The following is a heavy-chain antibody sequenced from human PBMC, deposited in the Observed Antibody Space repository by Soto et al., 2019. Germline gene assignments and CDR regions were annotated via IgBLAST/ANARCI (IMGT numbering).Heavy chain of an antibody. D-gene: IGHD3-16*02. CDR1: SGSLSSSNW. CDR3: AGVGSWGSYRYDWFDP. CDR2: IYHSGST. V-gene: IGHV4-4*02. Sequence: SETLSLTCAVSSGSLSSSNWWSWVRQPPGKGLEWIGEIYHSGSTNYNPSLKSRVTISVDKSKNQFSLKLSSVTAADTAVYYCAGVGSWGSYRYDWFDPWGQGTLVTVSS. J-gene: IGHJ5*02.